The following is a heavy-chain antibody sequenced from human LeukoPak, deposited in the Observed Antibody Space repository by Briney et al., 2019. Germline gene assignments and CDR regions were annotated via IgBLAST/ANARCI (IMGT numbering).Heavy chain of an antibody. CDR2: TYYRSKWYN. Sequence: SQTLSLTCALSGDSVSSNTAAWNWISQSPSRGLEWLGRTYYRSKWYNDYAISVKGRITVNPDTSKNQVSLQLNSLTPEDTAIYYCAREVAGTGAFDIWGQGTVVTVSS. V-gene: IGHV6-1*01. CDR3: AREVAGTGAFDI. CDR1: GDSVSSNTAA. J-gene: IGHJ3*02. D-gene: IGHD6-19*01.